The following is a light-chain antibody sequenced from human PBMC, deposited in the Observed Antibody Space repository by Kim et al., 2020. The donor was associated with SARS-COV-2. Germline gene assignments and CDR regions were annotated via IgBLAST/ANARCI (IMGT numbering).Light chain of an antibody. V-gene: IGLV2-14*03. CDR3: SSYTIANTWV. CDR2: DDS. CDR1: NSDVGRYNF. Sequence: SINISWPGTNSDVGRYNFVSWYQQHPDKAPQLMIYDDSNRPSGVSNRFSGSKSGNTASLTISGLQAEDGADYYCSSYTIANTWVFGGGTQLTVL. J-gene: IGLJ3*02.